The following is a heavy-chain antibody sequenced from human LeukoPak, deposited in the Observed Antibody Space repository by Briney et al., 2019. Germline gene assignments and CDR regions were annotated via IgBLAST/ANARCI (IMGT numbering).Heavy chain of an antibody. CDR3: ARDIRVVGATHYFDY. D-gene: IGHD1-26*01. J-gene: IGHJ4*02. V-gene: IGHV4-59*01. Sequence: SETLSLTCTVSGGSITTFYWSWIRQPPGKGLEWIGQIHSSGSAGYNPSLQSRVAMSLDASKNQFSLRLSSVTAADTAIYYCARDIRVVGATHYFDYWGQGSLVTVSS. CDR1: GGSITTFY. CDR2: IHSSGSA.